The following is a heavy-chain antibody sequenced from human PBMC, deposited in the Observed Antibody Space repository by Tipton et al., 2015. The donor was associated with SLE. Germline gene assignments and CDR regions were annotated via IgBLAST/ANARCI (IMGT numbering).Heavy chain of an antibody. D-gene: IGHD3-22*01. CDR2: INSDGSST. Sequence: SLRLSCAASGFTFSSYWMHWVRQAPGKGLAWVSRINSDGSSTSYADSVKGRFTISRDNAKNTLYLQMNSLRAEDTAVYYCARVWLFPEYFQHWGQGTLVTVSS. J-gene: IGHJ1*01. CDR1: GFTFSSYW. V-gene: IGHV3-74*01. CDR3: ARVWLFPEYFQH.